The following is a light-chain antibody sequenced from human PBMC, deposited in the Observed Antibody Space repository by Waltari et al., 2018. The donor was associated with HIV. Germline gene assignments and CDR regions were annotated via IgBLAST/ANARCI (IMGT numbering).Light chain of an antibody. CDR2: DVT. Sequence: SALTQPASVSGSPGQSITVSCTGTSSSIGTYHLFSWYQQEPGKAPKLIIHDVTARPSGVSSRVSGSKSGNTAFLTISGLQVEDESLYFCCSFSPNGASWVFGGGTKVTVL. V-gene: IGLV2-23*02. CDR1: SSSIGTYHL. CDR3: CSFSPNGASWV. J-gene: IGLJ3*02.